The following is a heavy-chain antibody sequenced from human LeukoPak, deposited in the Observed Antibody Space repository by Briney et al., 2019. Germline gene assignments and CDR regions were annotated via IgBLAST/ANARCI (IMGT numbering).Heavy chain of an antibody. D-gene: IGHD6-19*01. V-gene: IGHV4-34*01. Sequence: SETLSLTCAVYGGSFSGYYWSWIRQPPGKGLEWIGEINHSGSTNYNPSLKSRVTISVDTSKNQFSLKLSSVTAADTAVYYCARGSSGWPGDAFDIWGQGTMVTVSS. CDR3: ARGSSGWPGDAFDI. J-gene: IGHJ3*02. CDR2: INHSGST. CDR1: GGSFSGYY.